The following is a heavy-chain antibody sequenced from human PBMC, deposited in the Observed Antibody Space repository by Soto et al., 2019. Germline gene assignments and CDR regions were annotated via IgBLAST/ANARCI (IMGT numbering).Heavy chain of an antibody. D-gene: IGHD3-10*01. J-gene: IGHJ4*02. CDR2: MSFDGTTK. Sequence: GGSLRLSCAASGFIFSNYVMYWVRQAPGKGLEWVAFMSFDGTTKYYADSVKGRFAISRDNSKNTLYLQMNSLRPEYMGVYYCAREVLWSRYFDYWGQGTLVTVSS. CDR3: AREVLWSRYFDY. CDR1: GFIFSNYV. V-gene: IGHV3-30*09.